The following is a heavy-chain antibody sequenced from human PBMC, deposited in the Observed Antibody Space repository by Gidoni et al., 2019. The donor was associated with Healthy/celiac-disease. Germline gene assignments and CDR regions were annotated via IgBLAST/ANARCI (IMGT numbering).Heavy chain of an antibody. V-gene: IGHV5-10-1*01. Sequence: AAVQKPGESLRLSCKGSGYSCTSYWISWVRQMPGKGLEWMGRIDPSDSYTTYSPSFQGHVTIAADKSSSTAYLQWSSLKASDTAMYYCARQYDVSDLLPFWWGQVTLVTVSS. D-gene: IGHD2-15*01. CDR3: ARQYDVSDLLPFW. J-gene: IGHJ4*02. CDR1: GYSCTSYW. CDR2: IDPSDSYT.